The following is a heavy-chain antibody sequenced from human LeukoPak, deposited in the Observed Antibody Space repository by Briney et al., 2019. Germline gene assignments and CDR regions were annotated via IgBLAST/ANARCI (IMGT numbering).Heavy chain of an antibody. D-gene: IGHD3-22*01. CDR1: GGSFSGYY. V-gene: IGHV4-34*01. Sequence: SETLSLTCAVYGGSFSGYYWSWIRQPPGKGLEWIGEINHSGSTNYNPSLKSRVTISVDTSKNQFSLKLSSVTAADTAVYYCAREYYYDSSGYPHWGQGTLVTVSS. J-gene: IGHJ4*02. CDR2: INHSGST. CDR3: AREYYYDSSGYPH.